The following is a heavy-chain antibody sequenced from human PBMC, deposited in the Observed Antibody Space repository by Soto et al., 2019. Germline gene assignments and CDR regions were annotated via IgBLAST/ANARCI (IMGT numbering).Heavy chain of an antibody. CDR1: GFTFSSYG. CDR2: ISYDGSNK. D-gene: IGHD3-10*01. V-gene: IGHV3-30*18. CDR3: AKDLYYYGSGSYIALIDY. J-gene: IGHJ4*02. Sequence: QVQLVESGGGVVQPGRSLRLSCAASGFTFSSYGMHWVRQAPGKGLEWVAVISYDGSNKYYADSVKSRFTISRDNSKNTLYLKMNSRRAEDTAVYYCAKDLYYYGSGSYIALIDYWGQGTLVTVSS.